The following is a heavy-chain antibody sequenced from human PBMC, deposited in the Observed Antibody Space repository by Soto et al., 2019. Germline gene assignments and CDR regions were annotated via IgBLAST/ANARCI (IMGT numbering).Heavy chain of an antibody. CDR2: ISNDGSNK. Sequence: QVQLVESGGGVVQPGRSLRLSCAASGFTFSSYAMHWVRQAPGKGLEWVAVISNDGSNKYYADSVKGRFTISRDNSKNRLYLQMNSLRAEDTAVYYCARDSSGWQYYYYGMDVWGQGTTVTVSS. D-gene: IGHD6-19*01. V-gene: IGHV3-30-3*01. CDR1: GFTFSSYA. J-gene: IGHJ6*02. CDR3: ARDSSGWQYYYYGMDV.